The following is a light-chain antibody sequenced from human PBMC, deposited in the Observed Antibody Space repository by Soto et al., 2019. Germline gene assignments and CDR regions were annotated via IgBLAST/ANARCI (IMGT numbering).Light chain of an antibody. Sequence: EIVLTQSPATLSLSPGERATLSCKSSQRVSSFLGWYQQKPGQPPRLLIYDASSRATGIPARFSGGGSETDFTLTSSSREPDDFAVYYCRRRSTWPFTFGPGTKVEIK. V-gene: IGKV3-11*01. CDR3: RRRSTWPFT. J-gene: IGKJ3*01. CDR2: DAS. CDR1: QRVSSF.